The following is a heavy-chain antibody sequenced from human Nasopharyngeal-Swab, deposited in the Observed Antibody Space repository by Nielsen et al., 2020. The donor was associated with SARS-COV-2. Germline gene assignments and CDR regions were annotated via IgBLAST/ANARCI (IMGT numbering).Heavy chain of an antibody. V-gene: IGHV3-30*03. J-gene: IGHJ4*02. CDR2: ISSDGSDK. D-gene: IGHD2-15*01. CDR1: GFTFSSYG. Sequence: GESLKISCAASGFTFSSYGMHWVRQAPGKGLEWVTVISSDGSDKQYVDSVKGRFTISRDNSKNTLYLQVKSLRADDTGVYYRASLRADTPDFAYLGQGTLVTVSS. CDR3: ASLRADTPDFAY.